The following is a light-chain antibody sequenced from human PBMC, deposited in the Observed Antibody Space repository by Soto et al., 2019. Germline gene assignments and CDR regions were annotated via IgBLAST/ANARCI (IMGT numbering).Light chain of an antibody. CDR2: SNN. CDR1: SSNIGSNT. CDR3: AAWDDSLNGWV. V-gene: IGLV1-44*01. J-gene: IGLJ3*02. Sequence: QSVLTQPPSASGTPGQRVTISCSGSSSNIGSNTVYWYQQLPGTAPKLLIYSNNLRPSGVPDRFSGSKSGTSASLAISGLQSEDEADYYCAAWDDSLNGWVFGGGTQLTVL.